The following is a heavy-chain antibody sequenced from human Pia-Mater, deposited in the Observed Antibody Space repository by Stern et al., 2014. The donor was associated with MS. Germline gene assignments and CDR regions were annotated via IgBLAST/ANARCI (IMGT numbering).Heavy chain of an antibody. V-gene: IGHV5-51*01. CDR3: ARRGPAAEIDF. D-gene: IGHD6-13*01. CDR2: IYPRDSDA. J-gene: IGHJ4*02. Sequence: EVQLVQSGAEVKKPGESLKISCKASGYTFTTYWIGWGRQVSGKGLAWMGIIYPRDSDARLSPSFQGQVTISVDKSITTAYLQWSSLKASDTAMYYCARRGPAAEIDFWGQGTLVTVSS. CDR1: GYTFTTYW.